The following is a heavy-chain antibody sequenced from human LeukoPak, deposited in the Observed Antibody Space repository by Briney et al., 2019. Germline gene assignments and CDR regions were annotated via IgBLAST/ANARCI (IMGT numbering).Heavy chain of an antibody. Sequence: SETLSLTCTVSGGSISTTSYFWAWIRQPPGEGLEWIGSIYYSGTTYFNSSLKSRLTISVERSKNHFSLKLSSLTVADTALYYCARVYSSTHNWFDTWGRGIQVTVSS. CDR3: ARVYSSTHNWFDT. J-gene: IGHJ5*02. CDR2: IYYSGTT. V-gene: IGHV4-39*07. CDR1: GGSISTTSYF. D-gene: IGHD6-19*01.